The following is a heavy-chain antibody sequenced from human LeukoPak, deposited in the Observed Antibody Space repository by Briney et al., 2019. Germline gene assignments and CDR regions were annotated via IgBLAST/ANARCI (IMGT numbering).Heavy chain of an antibody. CDR2: IYYSGST. V-gene: IGHV4-30-4*08. CDR3: ARASAPTDGYNYEYYFDY. Sequence: PSETLSPTCTVSGGSISSGDYYWSWIRQPPGKGLEWIGYIYYSGSTYYNPSLKSRVTISVDTSKNQFSLKLSSVTAADTAVYYCARASAPTDGYNYEYYFDYWGQGTLVTVSS. CDR1: GGSISSGDYY. J-gene: IGHJ4*02. D-gene: IGHD5-24*01.